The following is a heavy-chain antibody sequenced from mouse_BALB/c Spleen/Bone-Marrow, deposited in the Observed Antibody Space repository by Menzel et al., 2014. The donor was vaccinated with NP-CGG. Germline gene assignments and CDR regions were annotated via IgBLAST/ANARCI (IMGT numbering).Heavy chain of an antibody. D-gene: IGHD1-1*01. CDR1: GYTFTSYW. V-gene: IGHV1S22*01. J-gene: IGHJ3*01. Sequence: LQQSGSELVRPGASVKLSCKASGYTFTSYWMHWVEQRPGQGLEWIGNIYPGSGSTNYDEKFKSKATLTVDTSSSTAYMQLSSLTSEDSAVYYCTSYGAWFAYWGQGTLVTVSA. CDR3: TSYGAWFAY. CDR2: IYPGSGST.